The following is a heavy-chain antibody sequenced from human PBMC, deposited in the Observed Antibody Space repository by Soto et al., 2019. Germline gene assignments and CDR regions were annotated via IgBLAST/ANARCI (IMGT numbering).Heavy chain of an antibody. CDR1: GGSFSGYY. J-gene: IGHJ6*02. D-gene: IGHD1-1*01. CDR2: INHSGST. V-gene: IGHV4-34*01. CDR3: ARGLLHRDDYYYYYYGMDV. Sequence: SETLSLTCAVYGGSFSGYYWSWIRQPPGKGLEWIGEINHSGSTNYNPSLKSRVTISVDTSKNQFSLKLSSVTAADTAVYYCARGLLHRDDYYYYYYGMDVWGQGTTVTVSS.